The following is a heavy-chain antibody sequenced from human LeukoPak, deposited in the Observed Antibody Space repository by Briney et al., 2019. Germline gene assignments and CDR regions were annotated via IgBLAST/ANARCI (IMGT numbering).Heavy chain of an antibody. CDR1: GYTFTSYA. D-gene: IGHD5-12*01. CDR3: ARGGAARVATIMFIRRAWFDP. CDR2: INTNTGNP. Sequence: ASVKVSCKASGYTFTSYAMNWVRQAPGQGLEWMGWINTNTGNPTYAQGFTGRFVFSLDTSVSTAYLQISSLKAEDTAVYYCARGGAARVATIMFIRRAWFDPWGQGTLVTVSS. J-gene: IGHJ5*02. V-gene: IGHV7-4-1*02.